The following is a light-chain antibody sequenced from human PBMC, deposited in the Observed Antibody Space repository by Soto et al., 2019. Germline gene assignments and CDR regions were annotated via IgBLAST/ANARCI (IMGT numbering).Light chain of an antibody. CDR3: FSFTGTCPLV. V-gene: IGLV2-14*01. Sequence: QSALTQPASLSGSPGQSITISCTGTSSDIGAYDYVSWFQQHPGKAPKLLISEVNNRPSGVSNRFSGSKSGNTAYLTISGLQVEDEAEYFCFSFTGTCPLVFGTGTKVTVL. CDR1: SSDIGAYDY. CDR2: EVN. J-gene: IGLJ1*01.